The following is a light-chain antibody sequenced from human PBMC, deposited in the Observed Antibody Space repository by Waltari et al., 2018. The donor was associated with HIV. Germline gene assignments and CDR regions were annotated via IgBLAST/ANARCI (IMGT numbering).Light chain of an antibody. CDR2: EDT. J-gene: IGLJ2*01. Sequence: SALTQPASVSGSPGQSITISCTGTSSDIGSYNLVSWYQQYPSRVPKLLIYEDTKRPSGVSNRFSGSKSGITASLTISGLQAEDEADYYCCSYAGISTLIFGGGTTLTVL. CDR3: CSYAGISTLI. CDR1: SSDIGSYNL. V-gene: IGLV2-23*01.